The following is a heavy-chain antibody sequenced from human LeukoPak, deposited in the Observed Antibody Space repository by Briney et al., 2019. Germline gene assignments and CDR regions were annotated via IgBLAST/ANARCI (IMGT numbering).Heavy chain of an antibody. D-gene: IGHD5-18*01. J-gene: IGHJ4*02. CDR2: ISSSSNYI. CDR3: AKERYSYGSDDY. Sequence: GGSLRLSCAASGFTFSSCTMNWVRQAPGKGLEWVSSISSSSNYIYYADSMKGRFTISRDNAKNSLYLQMNSLRAEDTAVYYCAKERYSYGSDDYWGQGTLVTVSS. V-gene: IGHV3-21*04. CDR1: GFTFSSCT.